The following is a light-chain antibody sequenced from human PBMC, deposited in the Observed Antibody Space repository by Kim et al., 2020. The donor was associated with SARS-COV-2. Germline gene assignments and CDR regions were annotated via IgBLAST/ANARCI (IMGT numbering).Light chain of an antibody. CDR3: QQYKTYWA. CDR1: QDISIW. CDR2: DAS. Sequence: DIQVTQSPSTLSASVGDRVTITCRASQDISIWFAWYQQKPGKAPNLLIYDASILQSGVPSRFSGRGSGTEFTLTISSLQPDDVATYHCQQYKTYWAFGQGTKVDIK. J-gene: IGKJ1*01. V-gene: IGKV1-5*01.